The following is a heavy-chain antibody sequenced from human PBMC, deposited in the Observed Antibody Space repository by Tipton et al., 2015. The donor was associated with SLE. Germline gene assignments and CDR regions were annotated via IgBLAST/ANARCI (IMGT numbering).Heavy chain of an antibody. D-gene: IGHD3-16*01. Sequence: QSGAEVKKPGASVKVSCKASGYTFTSYGISWVRQAPGQGLEWMGWISPYNGNTKYAQKFQGRVTLTTDTSTSTAYMALRSLRSDDTAVYYCAKLRGDYNAMDVWGQGTTVTVSS. CDR1: GYTFTSYG. CDR3: AKLRGDYNAMDV. V-gene: IGHV1-18*01. J-gene: IGHJ6*02. CDR2: ISPYNGNT.